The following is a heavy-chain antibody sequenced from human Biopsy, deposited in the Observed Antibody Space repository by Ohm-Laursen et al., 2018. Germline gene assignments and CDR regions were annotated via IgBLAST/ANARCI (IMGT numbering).Heavy chain of an antibody. J-gene: IGHJ5*01. CDR1: GYTFINNG. CDR3: ARVVSLCGGDCYSLDS. Sequence: GSSVKVSCKSSGYTFINNGISWVRQAPGQGLEWMGWISPKNGNTYFTQHFQDRITMTTDTSTTTAYMELKSLRSDDTAVYYCARVVSLCGGDCYSLDSRGQGTLVTVSS. CDR2: ISPKNGNT. D-gene: IGHD2-21*02. V-gene: IGHV1-18*01.